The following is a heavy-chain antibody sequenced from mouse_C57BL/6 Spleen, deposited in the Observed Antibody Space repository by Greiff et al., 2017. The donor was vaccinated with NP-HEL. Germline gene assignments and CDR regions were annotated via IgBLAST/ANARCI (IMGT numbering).Heavy chain of an antibody. CDR1: GYTLTSYW. V-gene: IGHV1-55*01. J-gene: IGHJ4*01. D-gene: IGHD1-1*01. Sequence: QVQLQQPGAELVKPGASVKMSCKASGYTLTSYWITWVKQRPGQGLEWIGDIYPGSGSTNYNEKFKSKATLTVDTSSSTAYMQLSSLTSEDSAVYYCANYGSSSAMDYWGQGTSVTVSS. CDR2: IYPGSGST. CDR3: ANYGSSSAMDY.